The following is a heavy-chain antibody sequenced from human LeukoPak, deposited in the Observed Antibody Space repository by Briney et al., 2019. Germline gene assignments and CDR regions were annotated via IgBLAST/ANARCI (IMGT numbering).Heavy chain of an antibody. Sequence: GGSLRLSCAASGFTVSSNYMSWVRQAPGKGLEWVSVIYSSGSTYYADSVKGRFTISRDNSKNTLYLQINSLTSDDTAVYYCARSTMIRGVTDPYFYYYGMDVWGQGTTVTVSS. J-gene: IGHJ6*02. CDR1: GFTVSSNY. V-gene: IGHV3-66*03. D-gene: IGHD3-10*01. CDR3: ARSTMIRGVTDPYFYYYGMDV. CDR2: IYSSGST.